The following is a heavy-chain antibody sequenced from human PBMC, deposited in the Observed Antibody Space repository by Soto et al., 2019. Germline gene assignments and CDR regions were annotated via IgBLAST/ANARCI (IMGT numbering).Heavy chain of an antibody. Sequence: QVQLVESGGGVVQPGSSLRLSCAASGFTFRNYVMHWVRQAPGKGLEWVAVIGYDGSNIHYADSVKGRFTISRDNYKNTLYLQMNSLRAEDTAVYYCAKDSCYCTNTGCHCLVVVFDSWGQGSLVTVSS. CDR3: AKDSCYCTNTGCHCLVVVFDS. D-gene: IGHD2-8*01. CDR2: IGYDGSNI. J-gene: IGHJ4*02. CDR1: GFTFRNYV. V-gene: IGHV3-30*18.